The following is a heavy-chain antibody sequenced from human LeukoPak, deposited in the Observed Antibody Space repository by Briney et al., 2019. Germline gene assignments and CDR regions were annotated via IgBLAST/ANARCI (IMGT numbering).Heavy chain of an antibody. CDR3: ARRDERRAPGAFDI. D-gene: IGHD1-1*01. CDR1: GGSFSGYY. V-gene: IGHV4-34*01. Sequence: SETLSLTCAVYGGSFSGYYWSWIRQPPGKGLEWIGEINHSGSTNYNPSLKSRVTISVDTSKNQFSLKLSSVTAADTAVYYCARRDERRAPGAFDIWGQGTMVTVSS. CDR2: INHSGST. J-gene: IGHJ3*02.